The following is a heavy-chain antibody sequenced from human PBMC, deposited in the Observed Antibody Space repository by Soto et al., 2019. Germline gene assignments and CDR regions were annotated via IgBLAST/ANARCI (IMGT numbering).Heavy chain of an antibody. CDR1: GGSISSSSYY. J-gene: IGHJ4*01. V-gene: IGHV4-39*01. D-gene: IGHD4-17*01. CDR2: IYYSGST. CDR3: ARITVHNAAADRLEDY. Sequence: QLQLQESGPGLVKPSETLSLTCTVSGGSISSSSYYWGWIRQPPGKGLEWIGSIYYSGSTYYNPSLKSRVTISVDTSKNQFSLKLSSVTAADTAVYYCARITVHNAAADRLEDYWGHVTLVTVSS.